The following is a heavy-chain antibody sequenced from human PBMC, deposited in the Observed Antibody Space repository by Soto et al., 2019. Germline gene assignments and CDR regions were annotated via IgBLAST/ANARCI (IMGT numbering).Heavy chain of an antibody. CDR1: GLAVSSNY. CDR3: ARVWSTVTGLFEY. J-gene: IGHJ4*02. D-gene: IGHD4-17*01. Sequence: EVQLVESGGGLIQPGGSLRLSCAASGLAVSSNYMTWVRQAPGRGLEWVSVLYSDGTTYYGDSVKGRFTISRDNSRNTLYLQRNSLTVDDTAVYYCARVWSTVTGLFEYWGQGTLVTVSA. CDR2: LYSDGTT. V-gene: IGHV3-53*01.